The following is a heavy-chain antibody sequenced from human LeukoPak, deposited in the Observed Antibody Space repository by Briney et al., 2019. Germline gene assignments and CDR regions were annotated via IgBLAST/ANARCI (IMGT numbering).Heavy chain of an antibody. CDR3: ARGKVYDFWSGYPPSYYMDV. CDR1: GYSISSGYY. Sequence: SETLSLTCAVSGYSISSGYYWGWIRQPPGKGLEWIGSIYHSGSTYYNPSLKSRVTISVDTSKNQFSLKLSSVTAADTAVYYCARGKVYDFWSGYPPSYYMDVWGKGTTVTVSS. V-gene: IGHV4-38-2*01. D-gene: IGHD3-3*01. J-gene: IGHJ6*03. CDR2: IYHSGST.